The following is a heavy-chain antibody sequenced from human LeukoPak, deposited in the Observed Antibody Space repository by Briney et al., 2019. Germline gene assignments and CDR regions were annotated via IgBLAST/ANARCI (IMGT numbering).Heavy chain of an antibody. V-gene: IGHV4-39*07. CDR3: ARLHYGGNYGYYYYYMDV. J-gene: IGHJ6*03. Sequence: SETLSLTCTVSGGSISSSSYYWGCIRQPPGKGLEWIGSIYYSGSTYYNPSLKSRVTISLDTSKNQFSLKLSSVTAADTAVYYCARLHYGGNYGYYYYYMDVWGKGTTVTISS. CDR1: GGSISSSSYY. CDR2: IYYSGST. D-gene: IGHD4-23*01.